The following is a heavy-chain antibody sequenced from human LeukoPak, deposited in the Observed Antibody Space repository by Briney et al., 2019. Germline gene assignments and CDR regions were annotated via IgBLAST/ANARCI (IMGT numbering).Heavy chain of an antibody. CDR3: ARDLDY. J-gene: IGHJ4*02. CDR2: IYYSGST. Sequence: GSLRLSCAASGFTFSSYGMHWIRQPPGKGLEWIGYIYYSGSTNYNPSLKSRVTISVDTSKNQFSLKLSSVTAADTAVYYCARDLDYWGQGTLVTVSS. V-gene: IGHV4-59*01. CDR1: GFTFSSYG.